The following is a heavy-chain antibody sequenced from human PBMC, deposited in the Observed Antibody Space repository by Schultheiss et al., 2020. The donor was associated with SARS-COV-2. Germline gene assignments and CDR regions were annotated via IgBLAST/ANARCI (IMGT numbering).Heavy chain of an antibody. CDR3: ARDPNVLRFLDLPRDV. J-gene: IGHJ6*04. CDR2: ISYDGTTK. Sequence: GGSLRLSCAASGFTFSNAWMSWVRQAPGKGLEWVAVISYDGTTKYYADSVKGRFTISRDNSKNTLNLQMNSLRAEDTAVYYCARDPNVLRFLDLPRDVWGKGTTVTVSS. V-gene: IGHV3-30*03. D-gene: IGHD3-3*01. CDR1: GFTFSNAW.